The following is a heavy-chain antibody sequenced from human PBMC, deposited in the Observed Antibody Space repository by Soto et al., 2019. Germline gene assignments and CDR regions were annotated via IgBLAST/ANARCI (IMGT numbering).Heavy chain of an antibody. CDR1: GDSISSYY. D-gene: IGHD2-15*01. CDR2: VYSSGIT. Sequence: SETLSLTCTVSGDSISSYYWSWVRQPPGKGLEWIGNVYSSGITHYNPSLENRVTISVYMCKNHSPLRLSSVTAADTAVYYSASEARYCRGANCYHHPDYWGQGTLVTVSS. CDR3: ASEARYCRGANCYHHPDY. V-gene: IGHV4-59*01. J-gene: IGHJ4*02.